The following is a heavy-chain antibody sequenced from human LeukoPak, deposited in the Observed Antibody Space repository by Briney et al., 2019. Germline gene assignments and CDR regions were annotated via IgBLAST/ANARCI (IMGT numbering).Heavy chain of an antibody. CDR3: AKDQGIAVAGTDDAFDI. CDR2: IAYDGSNE. V-gene: IGHV3-30*18. Sequence: GGSLRLSCAASGFTFSSYGMHWVRQAPSKGLEWVAVIAYDGSNEYYAEFVKGRFTISRDNSKNTLYLQMYSLRAEDTAVYFCAKDQGIAVAGTDDAFDIWGQGTRVTVSS. J-gene: IGHJ3*02. CDR1: GFTFSSYG. D-gene: IGHD6-19*01.